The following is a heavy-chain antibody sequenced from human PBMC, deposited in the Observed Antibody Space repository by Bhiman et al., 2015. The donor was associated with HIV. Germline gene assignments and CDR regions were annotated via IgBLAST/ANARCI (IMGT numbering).Heavy chain of an antibody. CDR2: ISWDGGSA. CDR1: GFTFDDYA. D-gene: IGHD3-22*01. Sequence: EVQLVESGGGLIQPGGSLRLSCAASGFTFDDYAMHWVRQTPGKGLEWVSLISWDGGSANYADSVKGRFSISRDNSKNSLYLHMNSLRIEDTALYYCAKDIGVPPSDIRTMIVSPYYGMDVWGQGTTVIVSS. J-gene: IGHJ6*02. V-gene: IGHV3-43D*03. CDR3: AKDIGVPPSDIRTMIVSPYYGMDV.